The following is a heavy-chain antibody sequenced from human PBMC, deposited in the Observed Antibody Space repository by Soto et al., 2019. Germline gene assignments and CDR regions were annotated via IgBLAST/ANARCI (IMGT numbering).Heavy chain of an antibody. V-gene: IGHV3-21*01. D-gene: IGHD3-10*01. CDR3: ARASRHASYGSGISKPRYYFDY. Sequence: GGSLRLSCAASGFTFSSYSMNWVRQAPGKGLEWVSSISSSSSYIYYADSVKGRFTISRDNAKNSLYLQMNSLRAEDTAVYYCARASRHASYGSGISKPRYYFDYWGQGTLVTVSS. J-gene: IGHJ4*02. CDR2: ISSSSSYI. CDR1: GFTFSSYS.